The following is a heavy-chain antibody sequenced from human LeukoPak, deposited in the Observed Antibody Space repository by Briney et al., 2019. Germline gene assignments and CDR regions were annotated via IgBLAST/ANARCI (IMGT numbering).Heavy chain of an antibody. CDR2: LSYDGSNK. D-gene: IGHD2-21*02. J-gene: IGHJ4*02. CDR3: AKDEVAYCGGDCYSHY. CDR1: GFTFSSYG. Sequence: GRSLRLSCAASGFTFSSYGMHWVRQAPGKGLEWGAVLSYDGSNKYYADSVKGRFTISRDNSKNTLYLQMNSLRAEDTAVYYCAKDEVAYCGGDCYSHYWGQGTLVTVSS. V-gene: IGHV3-30*18.